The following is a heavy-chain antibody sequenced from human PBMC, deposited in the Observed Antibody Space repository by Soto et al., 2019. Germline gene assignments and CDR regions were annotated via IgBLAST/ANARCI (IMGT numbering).Heavy chain of an antibody. V-gene: IGHV3-23*01. CDR3: ENSIGSDTIFGVVIIPVARFDS. J-gene: IGHJ4*02. D-gene: IGHD3-3*01. CDR2: ISGSGGST. Sequence: GWSLRLSCAASGFTFSSYAMSWVRQAPGKGLEWVSAISGSGGSTYYADSVKGRFTISRDNSKNTLYLQMNSLRAEDTAVYYCENSIGSDTIFGVVIIPVARFDSWGQGTLVTGS. CDR1: GFTFSSYA.